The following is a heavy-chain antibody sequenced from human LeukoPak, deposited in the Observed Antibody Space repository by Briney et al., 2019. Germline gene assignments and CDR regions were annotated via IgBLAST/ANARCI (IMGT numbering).Heavy chain of an antibody. CDR2: ISSSSSTI. V-gene: IGHV3-48*01. J-gene: IGHJ3*02. CDR1: GFTFSSYS. D-gene: IGHD1-26*01. CDR3: AKDSGSYISAFDI. Sequence: PGGSLRLSCAASGFTFSSYSMNWVRQAPGKGLEWVSYISSSSSTIYYADSVKGRFTISRDNAKNSLYLQMNSLRAEDTAVYYCAKDSGSYISAFDIWGQGTMVTVSS.